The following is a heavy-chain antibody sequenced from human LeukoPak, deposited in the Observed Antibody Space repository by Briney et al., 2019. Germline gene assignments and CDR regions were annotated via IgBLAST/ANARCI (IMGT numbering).Heavy chain of an antibody. Sequence: GGSLRLSCAASGFPFSTYAMTWVRQAPGKGLEWVSTISGSGILTHYADSVKGRFAISRDNSKNTLYLQMNSLSAEDAAVYYCAKDSSLTTVVTAFDFWGQGTLVTVSS. J-gene: IGHJ4*02. CDR1: GFPFSTYA. D-gene: IGHD4-23*01. CDR2: ISGSGILT. V-gene: IGHV3-23*01. CDR3: AKDSSLTTVVTAFDF.